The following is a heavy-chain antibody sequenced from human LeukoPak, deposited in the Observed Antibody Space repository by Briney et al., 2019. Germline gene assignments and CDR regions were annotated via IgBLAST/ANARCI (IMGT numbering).Heavy chain of an antibody. CDR3: ARGGFDY. J-gene: IGHJ4*02. CDR1: GYTFTGYY. Sequence: GASVKISCKASGYTFTGYYLHWVRQAPGQGLEWMGWISPNSDDTNYAQKFRGRVNMTRDTSISTAYMEPSRLRSDDTAIYYCARGGFDYWGQGTLVTVSS. V-gene: IGHV1-2*02. CDR2: ISPNSDDT.